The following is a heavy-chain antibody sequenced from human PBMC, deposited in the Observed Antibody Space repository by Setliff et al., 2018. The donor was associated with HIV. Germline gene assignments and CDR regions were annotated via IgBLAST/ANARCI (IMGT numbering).Heavy chain of an antibody. CDR1: GDSITSNSYY. Sequence: ASETLSLTCTVSGDSITSNSYYWGWIRQSPGKGLEWIGTMHHSGNINYNPSLKSRLTMSIDTSKNQFSLKLSSVTATDTAVYYCARDAGPHYGSGPPLEYWGQGIQVTVSS. CDR2: MHHSGNI. CDR3: ARDAGPHYGSGPPLEY. D-gene: IGHD3-10*01. V-gene: IGHV4-39*07. J-gene: IGHJ4*02.